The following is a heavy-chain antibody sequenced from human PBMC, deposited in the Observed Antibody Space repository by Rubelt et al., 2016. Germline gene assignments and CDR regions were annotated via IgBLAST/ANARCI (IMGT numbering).Heavy chain of an antibody. D-gene: IGHD5-12*01. V-gene: IGHV4-39*07. CDR3: ARGLRFGDY. Sequence: EWIGSIYYSGSTYYNPSLKSRVTISVDTSKNQFSLKLSSVTAADTAVYYCARGLRFGDYWGQGTLVTVSS. J-gene: IGHJ4*02. CDR2: IYYSGST.